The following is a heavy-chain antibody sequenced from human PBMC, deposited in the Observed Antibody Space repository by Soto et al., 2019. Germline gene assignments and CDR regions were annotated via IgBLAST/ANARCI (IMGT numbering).Heavy chain of an antibody. CDR1: GFTFSDYY. J-gene: IGHJ4*02. CDR3: ARSMKTGKNFDY. D-gene: IGHD7-27*01. V-gene: IGHV3-11*05. CDR2: ISGSNTYT. Sequence: QVQLVESGGGLVKPGGSLRLSCAASGFTFSDYYMSWIRQAPGKGLVWLSYISGSNTYTDYADSVKGRFTISRDNAKNSLYLQMNSLRADDTAVYYCARSMKTGKNFDYWGQGTLVTVSS.